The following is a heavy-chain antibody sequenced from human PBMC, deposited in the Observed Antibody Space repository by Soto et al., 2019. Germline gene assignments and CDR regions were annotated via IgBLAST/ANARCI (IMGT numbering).Heavy chain of an antibody. J-gene: IGHJ4*02. CDR2: IYHSSST. D-gene: IGHD6-19*01. Sequence: QLQLQESGSGLVKPSQTLSLTCAVSGGSISSGGYSWSWIRQPPGKGLEWIGYIYHSSSTYYNPSLKSRVTISVDGSKTQFSLKLSSVPAADTAVYYCAKAGGLGAVAADYWGQGTLVTVSS. CDR1: GGSISSGGYS. V-gene: IGHV4-30-2*01. CDR3: AKAGGLGAVAADY.